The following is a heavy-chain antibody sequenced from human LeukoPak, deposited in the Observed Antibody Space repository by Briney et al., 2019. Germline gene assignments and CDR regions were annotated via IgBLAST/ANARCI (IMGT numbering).Heavy chain of an antibody. V-gene: IGHV3-53*01. CDR2: IYSRGDT. CDR3: ARGNSGSYYFVY. CDR1: EFIVSINY. Sequence: QPGGSLRLSCAASEFIVSINYMTWVRQAPGKGLEWVSLIYSRGDTKYTDSVKGRFTISRDNAKNSLYLQMNSLRAEDTAVYYCARGNSGSYYFVYWGQGTLVTVSS. J-gene: IGHJ4*02. D-gene: IGHD1-26*01.